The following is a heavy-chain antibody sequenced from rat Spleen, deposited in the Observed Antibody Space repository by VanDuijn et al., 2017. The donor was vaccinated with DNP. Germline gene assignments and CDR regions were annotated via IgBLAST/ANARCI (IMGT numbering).Heavy chain of an antibody. CDR1: GFTFSDYY. D-gene: IGHD1-11*01. Sequence: EVQLVDSGGGLVQPGRSLKLSCAASGFTFSDYYMAWVRQAPTRGLEWVAYISYDGGYTYYGDSVKGRFTISRDNAKSTLYLQMNSLRSEDMATYYCATGVYGGYADWFAYWGQGTLVTVSS. J-gene: IGHJ3*01. V-gene: IGHV5-22*01. CDR3: ATGVYGGYADWFAY. CDR2: ISYDGGYT.